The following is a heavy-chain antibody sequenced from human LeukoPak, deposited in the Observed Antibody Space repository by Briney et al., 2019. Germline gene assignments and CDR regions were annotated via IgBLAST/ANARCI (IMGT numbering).Heavy chain of an antibody. CDR2: IYYSGST. CDR1: GGSISSYY. CDR3: ARDVVRSNWFDP. J-gene: IGHJ5*02. V-gene: IGHV4-59*01. Sequence: SETLSLTCTVSGGSISSYYWSWIRQPPGKGLEWIGYIYYSGSTNYNPSLKSRVTISVDTSKNQFSLKLSSVTAADTAVYYCARDVVRSNWFDPWGQGTLVTVSS.